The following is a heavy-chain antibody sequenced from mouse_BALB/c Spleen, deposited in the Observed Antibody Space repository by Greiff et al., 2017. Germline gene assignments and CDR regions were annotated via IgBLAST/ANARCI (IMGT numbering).Heavy chain of an antibody. D-gene: IGHD2-4*01. CDR2: ISSGGSYT. J-gene: IGHJ4*01. CDR1: GFTFSSYT. Sequence: EVKLVESGGGLVKPGGSLKLSCAASGFTFSSYTMSWVRQTPEKRLEWVATISSGGSYTYYPDSVKGRFTISRDNAKNTLYLQMSSLKSEDTAMYYCTRGGDDYDGYAMDYWGQGTSVTVSS. CDR3: TRGGDDYDGYAMDY. V-gene: IGHV5-6-4*01.